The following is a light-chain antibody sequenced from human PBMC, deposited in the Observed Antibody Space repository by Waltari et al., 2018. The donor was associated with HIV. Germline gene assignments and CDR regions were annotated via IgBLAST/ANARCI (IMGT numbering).Light chain of an antibody. J-gene: IGKJ4*01. V-gene: IGKV1-39*01. CDR2: AAT. CDR3: QQALRTPLN. Sequence: DIQMTQSPSPLSASVGDRVTITCRASDTLDNFLNWYQQKPGKAPNLLIFAATTLKDGVSSRFSGSGSGTDYNLTISSLQPEDFATYFCQQALRTPLNFGGGT. CDR1: DTLDNF.